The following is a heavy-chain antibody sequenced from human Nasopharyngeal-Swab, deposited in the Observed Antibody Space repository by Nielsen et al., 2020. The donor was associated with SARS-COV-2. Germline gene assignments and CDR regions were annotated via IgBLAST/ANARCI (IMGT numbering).Heavy chain of an antibody. V-gene: IGHV6-1*01. CDR3: ARDKGPAVAGTWFGFDP. Sequence: SQTPSLTRAISGDRVSSNSAARNSTRQSPSRGLEWLGRTYYRSKWYNDYAVSVKSRITINPDTSKNQFSLQLNSVTPEDTAVYYCARDKGPAVAGTWFGFDPWGQGTLVTVSS. CDR1: GDRVSSNSAA. J-gene: IGHJ5*02. CDR2: TYYRSKWYN. D-gene: IGHD6-19*01.